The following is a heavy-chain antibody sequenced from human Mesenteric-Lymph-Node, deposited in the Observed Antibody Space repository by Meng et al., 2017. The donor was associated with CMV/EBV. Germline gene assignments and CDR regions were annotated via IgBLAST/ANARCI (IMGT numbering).Heavy chain of an antibody. J-gene: IGHJ4*02. D-gene: IGHD3-22*01. Sequence: SETLSLTCTVSGGSISSYYWNWIRQPPGKGLEWIGYIYYSGSTNYNPSLKSRVTISIDTSKNQFSLKLRSVTAADTAVYYCASNSNYYDTVPDYWGQGTLVTVSS. CDR1: GGSISSYY. V-gene: IGHV4-59*01. CDR3: ASNSNYYDTVPDY. CDR2: IYYSGST.